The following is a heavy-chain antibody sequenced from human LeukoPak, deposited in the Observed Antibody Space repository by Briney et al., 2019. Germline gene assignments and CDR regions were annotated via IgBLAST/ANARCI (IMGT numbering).Heavy chain of an antibody. J-gene: IGHJ6*02. Sequence: PSETLSLTCTVSGGSISSGGYYWSWIRQHPGTGLEWIGYIYYSGSTYYNPSLKSRVTISVDKSKNQFSLKLSSVTAADTAVYYCARDDSSGYPYYYYGMDVWGQGTTVTVSS. CDR3: ARDDSSGYPYYYYGMDV. CDR2: IYYSGST. D-gene: IGHD3-22*01. CDR1: GGSISSGGYY. V-gene: IGHV4-31*03.